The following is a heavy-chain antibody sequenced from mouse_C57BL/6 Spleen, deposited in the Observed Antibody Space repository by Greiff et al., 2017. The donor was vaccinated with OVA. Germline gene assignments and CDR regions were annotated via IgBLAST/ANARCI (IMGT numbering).Heavy chain of an antibody. CDR2: INYDGSST. CDR1: GFTFSDYY. D-gene: IGHD2-4*01. J-gene: IGHJ1*03. CDR3: AREVWYDYDGYFDV. V-gene: IGHV5-16*01. Sequence: EVQLVESEGGLVQPGSSMKLSCTASGFTFSDYYMAWVRQVPEKGLEWVANINYDGSSTYYLDSLKSRFIISRDNAKNILYLQMSSLKSEDTATYYCAREVWYDYDGYFDVWGTGTTVTVSS.